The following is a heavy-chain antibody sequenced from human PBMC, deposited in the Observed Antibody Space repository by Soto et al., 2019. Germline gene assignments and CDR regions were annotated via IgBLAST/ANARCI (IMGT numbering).Heavy chain of an antibody. J-gene: IGHJ6*03. Sequence: GGSLRLSCAASGFTFSSYWMSWVRQAPGKGLEWVANIKQDGSEKYYVDSVKGRFTISRDNAKNSLYLQMNSLRAEDTAVYYCARDVRLHLGELSADYYYYYMDVWGKGTTVTVSS. CDR2: IKQDGSEK. CDR3: ARDVRLHLGELSADYYYYYMDV. V-gene: IGHV3-7*01. CDR1: GFTFSSYW. D-gene: IGHD3-16*02.